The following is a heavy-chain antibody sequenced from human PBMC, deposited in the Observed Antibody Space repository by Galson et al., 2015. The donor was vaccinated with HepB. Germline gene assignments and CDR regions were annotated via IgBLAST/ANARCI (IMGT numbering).Heavy chain of an antibody. V-gene: IGHV3-23*01. D-gene: IGHD1-26*01. CDR2: FSGSTGGT. J-gene: IGHJ6*03. CDR3: ARNTGGAEIYYLMDL. Sequence: SLRLSCAASGFRFNSYAMSWVRQAPGKGLEWVSSFSGSTGGTYYVDSVKGRFTVSRDDSKNTLSLQMDSLRVDDTAVYYCARNTGGAEIYYLMDLWGKGSPVTVSS. CDR1: GFRFNSYA.